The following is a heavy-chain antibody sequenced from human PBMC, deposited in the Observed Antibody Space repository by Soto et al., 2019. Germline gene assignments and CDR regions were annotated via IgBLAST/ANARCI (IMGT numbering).Heavy chain of an antibody. Sequence: GSLRISCAASGFTFSDYYMSWIRQAPGKGLEWVSYISSSGSTIYYADSVKGRFTISRDNAKNSLYLQMNSLRAEDTAVYYCARVTGYSSSWYWYFDLWGRGTLVTVSS. J-gene: IGHJ2*01. CDR3: ARVTGYSSSWYWYFDL. CDR2: ISSSGSTI. CDR1: GFTFSDYY. V-gene: IGHV3-11*01. D-gene: IGHD6-13*01.